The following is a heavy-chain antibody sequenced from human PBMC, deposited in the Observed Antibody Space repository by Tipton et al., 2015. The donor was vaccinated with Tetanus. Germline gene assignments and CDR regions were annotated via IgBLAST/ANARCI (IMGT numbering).Heavy chain of an antibody. CDR3: ARPSTTVTPRAFDV. D-gene: IGHD4-17*01. Sequence: TLSLTCAVYGASFSDYYWSWIRQAPGKGLEWIGEINHSGNTNHNPSLKSRVTLSVDTSKDRFSLKLTSVTAADAAVYYCARPSTTVTPRAFDVWGQGTMVTVSS. J-gene: IGHJ3*01. CDR2: INHSGNT. V-gene: IGHV4-34*01. CDR1: GASFSDYY.